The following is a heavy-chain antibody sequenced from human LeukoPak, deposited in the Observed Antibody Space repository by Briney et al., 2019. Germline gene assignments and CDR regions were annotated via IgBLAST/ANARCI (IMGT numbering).Heavy chain of an antibody. V-gene: IGHV3-15*01. D-gene: IGHD1-26*01. CDR1: GFTFTNAW. CDR3: TTGSAVGATTYGY. Sequence: GGSLRLSCAASGFTFTNAWMSWVRQAPGKGLEWVGRIKSKTDGGTTDYAAPVKGRFTISRDDSKNTLYLQMSSLKTEDTAVYYCTTGSAVGATTYGYWGQGTLVTVSS. CDR2: IKSKTDGGTT. J-gene: IGHJ4*02.